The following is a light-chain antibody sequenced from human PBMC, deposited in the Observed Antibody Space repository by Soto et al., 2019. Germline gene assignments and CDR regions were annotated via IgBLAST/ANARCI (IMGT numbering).Light chain of an antibody. V-gene: IGKV3-15*01. Sequence: DIVMTQSPSTLSASLGERATLSCRASQSVGSNLAWYQQKPGKVPRRLIYGASTWDTGIPARFSGSGSGTEFTLTISSLQSEDFAVYYCQQYGTSPWTFGQGTKVDI. CDR2: GAS. J-gene: IGKJ1*01. CDR3: QQYGTSPWT. CDR1: QSVGSN.